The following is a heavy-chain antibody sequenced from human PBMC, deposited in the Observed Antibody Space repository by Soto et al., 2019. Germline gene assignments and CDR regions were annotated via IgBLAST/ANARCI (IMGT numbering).Heavy chain of an antibody. V-gene: IGHV3-23*01. CDR3: AKGRGGSGSLTPRVDF. J-gene: IGHJ4*02. CDR2: ISGGGDTT. CDR1: GFTFNNYA. Sequence: EVQLLESGGGLVQPGGSLRLSCAASGFTFNNYAMTWVHQAPGKGREWVSAISGGGDTTSYADSVKGRFTVSRDGSKNTLYLQMSSLRAEDTALYYCAKGRGGSGSLTPRVDFWGQGTLVTVSS. D-gene: IGHD3-10*01.